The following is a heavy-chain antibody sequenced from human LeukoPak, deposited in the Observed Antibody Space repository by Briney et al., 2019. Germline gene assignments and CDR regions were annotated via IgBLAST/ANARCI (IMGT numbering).Heavy chain of an antibody. Sequence: ASVKVSCKASGGTFSSYAISWVRQAPGQGLEWMGIINPSGGSTSYAQKFQGRVTMTRDTSTSTVYMELSSLRSEDTAVYYCARIAVAGTGSGLYFDYWGQGTLVTVSS. CDR3: ARIAVAGTGSGLYFDY. J-gene: IGHJ4*02. D-gene: IGHD6-19*01. V-gene: IGHV1-46*01. CDR2: INPSGGST. CDR1: GGTFSSYA.